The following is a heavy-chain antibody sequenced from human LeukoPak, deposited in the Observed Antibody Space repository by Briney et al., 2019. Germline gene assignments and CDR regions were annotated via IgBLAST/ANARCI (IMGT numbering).Heavy chain of an antibody. CDR3: ARELVDTSGHYYLDY. V-gene: IGHV3-21*01. CDR2: ISGSSGYI. Sequence: GGSLRLSCAASGFTFSSYTMNWVRQAPGKGLEWVSSISGSSGYIYYADSVKGRFTISRDYSLFLQMNSLRAEDTAVYYCARELVDTSGHYYLDYWGQGTLVTVSS. J-gene: IGHJ4*02. D-gene: IGHD3-22*01. CDR1: GFTFSSYT.